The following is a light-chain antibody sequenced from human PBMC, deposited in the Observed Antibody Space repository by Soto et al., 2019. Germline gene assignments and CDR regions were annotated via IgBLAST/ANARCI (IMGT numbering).Light chain of an antibody. CDR3: QQYGSSPT. J-gene: IGKJ1*01. CDR2: DAS. V-gene: IGKV3-20*01. CDR1: QSVTSSY. Sequence: EIVLTQSPGTLSLSPGERATLSCRASQSVTSSYLAWYQQKPGQAPRLLIYDASSRATGIPDRFSGSGSGEDSTLAISRLEPEYFAVYYCQQYGSSPTFGQGTKVEIK.